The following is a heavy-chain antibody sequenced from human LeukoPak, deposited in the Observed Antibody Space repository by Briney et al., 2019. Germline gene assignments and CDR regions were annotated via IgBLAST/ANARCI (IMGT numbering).Heavy chain of an antibody. Sequence: GGSLRLSCAASGFTFSSYGMHWVRQAPGKGLEWVAVIWYDGSNKYYADSVKGRVTISRDNSKNTLYLQMNSLRAVDTAVYYCARDGTGYCSSTSCYTNNWFDPWGQGTLVTVSS. J-gene: IGHJ5*02. CDR1: GFTFSSYG. CDR3: ARDGTGYCSSTSCYTNNWFDP. CDR2: IWYDGSNK. V-gene: IGHV3-33*01. D-gene: IGHD2-2*02.